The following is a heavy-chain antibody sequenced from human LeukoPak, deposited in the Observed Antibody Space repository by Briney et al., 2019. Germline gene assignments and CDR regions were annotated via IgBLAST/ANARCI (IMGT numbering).Heavy chain of an antibody. CDR3: ARSPGRGILRGPYYFDS. CDR1: GGSFSGYY. V-gene: IGHV4-59*01. D-gene: IGHD5-12*01. J-gene: IGHJ4*02. Sequence: SETLSLTCAVYGGSFSGYYWSWIRQPPGKGLEWIGYIYYSGSTNYNPSLKSRFSISIDTSRNQFSLNLTSVTAADTAFYYCARSPGRGILRGPYYFDSWGPGTLVTVSS. CDR2: IYYSGST.